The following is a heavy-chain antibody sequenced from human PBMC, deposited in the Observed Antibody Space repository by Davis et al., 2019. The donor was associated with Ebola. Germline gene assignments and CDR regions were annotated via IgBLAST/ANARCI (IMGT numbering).Heavy chain of an antibody. CDR3: AGYLRHYDILTGYSYYYYGMDV. V-gene: IGHV4-34*01. J-gene: IGHJ6*02. CDR1: GGSFSGYY. D-gene: IGHD3-9*01. Sequence: MPSETLSLTCAVYGGSFSGYYWSWIRQPPGKGLEWIGEINHSGSTNHNPSLKSRVTISVDTSKNQFSPKLSSVTAADTAVYYCAGYLRHYDILTGYSYYYYGMDVWGQGTTVTVSS. CDR2: INHSGST.